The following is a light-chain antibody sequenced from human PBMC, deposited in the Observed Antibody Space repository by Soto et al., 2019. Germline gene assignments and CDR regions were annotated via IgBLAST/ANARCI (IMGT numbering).Light chain of an antibody. CDR3: QKCDYLPI. CDR1: HDITSY. Sequence: DIQMTQSPSSLSASVGDRVTITCQASHDITSYLNWYQHKPWKAPKLLLYDASILEAVVPSRFSGSGSGTDFTFTISSQQPEDVATYYCQKCDYLPIFGHGTTVDFK. CDR2: DAS. V-gene: IGKV1-33*01. J-gene: IGKJ3*01.